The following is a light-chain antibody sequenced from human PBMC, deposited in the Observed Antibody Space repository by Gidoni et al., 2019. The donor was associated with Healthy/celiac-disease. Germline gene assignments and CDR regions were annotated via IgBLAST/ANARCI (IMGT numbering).Light chain of an antibody. Sequence: EIVMTQSPATLSVSPGERATLSCRASQSISSNLALYQHTSGQAPRLLIYGASIRATGIPARFSGSGSGTDFTLTISSLQSEDLAVYYCQHYNNWPLIPTFGPXTKVDIK. CDR1: QSISSN. CDR3: QHYNNWPLIPT. CDR2: GAS. J-gene: IGKJ3*01. V-gene: IGKV3D-15*01.